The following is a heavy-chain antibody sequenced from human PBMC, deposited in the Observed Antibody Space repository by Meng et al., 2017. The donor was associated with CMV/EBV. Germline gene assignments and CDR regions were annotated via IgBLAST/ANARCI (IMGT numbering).Heavy chain of an antibody. CDR2: INPNPGGT. V-gene: IGHV1-2*02. D-gene: IGHD2-2*01. CDR3: ARILVEPAAIYYGLDV. J-gene: IGHJ6*02. CDR1: GYTFTGYY. Sequence: ASVKVSCKASGYTFTGYYIHWVRQAPGQGLEWMGWINPNPGGTNYAQKFQGRVTMTRDTSISTAYMELSRLRSDDTAVYYCARILVEPAAIYYGLDVWGQGTTVTVSS.